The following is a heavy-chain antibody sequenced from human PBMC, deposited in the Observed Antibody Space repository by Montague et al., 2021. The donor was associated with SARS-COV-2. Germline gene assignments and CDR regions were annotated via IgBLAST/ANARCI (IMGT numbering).Heavy chain of an antibody. D-gene: IGHD3-22*01. Sequence: SETLSLTCGVSGRSLSGYHWCWIRKPPGKGLERIGEMGPSGRTNYNPSLKSRVIISLDTSKNQFSLKLSSVTAADTAVYYCASGLIDITVMVVGFTGSSLYFDFWGQGILVTVSS. V-gene: IGHV4-34*01. CDR2: MGPSGRT. CDR3: ASGLIDITVMVVGFTGSSLYFDF. J-gene: IGHJ4*02. CDR1: GRSLSGYH.